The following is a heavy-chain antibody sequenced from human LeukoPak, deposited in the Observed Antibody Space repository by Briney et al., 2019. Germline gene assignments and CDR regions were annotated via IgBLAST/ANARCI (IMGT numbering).Heavy chain of an antibody. V-gene: IGHV3-48*03. CDR1: GFTFSSYE. J-gene: IGHJ4*02. CDR2: ISSSGSTI. CDR3: ARVIGRDGYIDY. D-gene: IGHD5-24*01. Sequence: GGSLRLSCAASGFTFSSYEMNWVRQAPGKGLEWVSYISSSGSTIYYADSVKGRFTISRDNSKNTLYLQMNSLRAEDTAVYYCARVIGRDGYIDYWGQGTLVTVSS.